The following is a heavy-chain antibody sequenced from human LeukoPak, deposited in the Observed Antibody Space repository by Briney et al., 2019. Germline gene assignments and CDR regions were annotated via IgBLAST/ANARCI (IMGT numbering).Heavy chain of an antibody. CDR1: GFTFSSYN. J-gene: IGHJ3*02. V-gene: IGHV3-48*04. D-gene: IGHD2/OR15-2a*01. CDR2: ISSRSSTI. Sequence: PGGSLRLSCAASGFTFSSYNMSWVRQAPGKGLEWVSYISSRSSTIYYADSVKGRFTISRDNAKNSLYLQMNSLRAEDTAVYYCARDWGRITTYAFDIWGQGTMVTVSS. CDR3: ARDWGRITTYAFDI.